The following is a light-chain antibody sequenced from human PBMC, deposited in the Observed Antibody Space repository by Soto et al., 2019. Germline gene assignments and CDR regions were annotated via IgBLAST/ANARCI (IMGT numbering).Light chain of an antibody. Sequence: EIVLTQSPATLSLSPGERATLSCRASQSVSSYLAWYQQKPGQAPRLLIYDASNRATGIPARFSGSGSGTDFTLTISSLEPEDFAVYHCQQRSNQKWTFGQGTKLEIK. CDR2: DAS. CDR1: QSVSSY. V-gene: IGKV3-11*01. CDR3: QQRSNQKWT. J-gene: IGKJ1*01.